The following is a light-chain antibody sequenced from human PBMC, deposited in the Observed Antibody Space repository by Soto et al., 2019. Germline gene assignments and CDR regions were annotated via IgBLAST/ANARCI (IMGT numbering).Light chain of an antibody. CDR1: QSVSSN. V-gene: IGKV3-15*01. CDR2: GAS. J-gene: IGKJ4*01. Sequence: EIVMTQSPATLSVSPGERATLSCRASQSVSSNFAWYQQKPGQAPRLLIYGASTRATGIPARFSGSGSGTEFTLTISSLRSEDFAVYYCQQYKNWPLTFGGGTKVEIK. CDR3: QQYKNWPLT.